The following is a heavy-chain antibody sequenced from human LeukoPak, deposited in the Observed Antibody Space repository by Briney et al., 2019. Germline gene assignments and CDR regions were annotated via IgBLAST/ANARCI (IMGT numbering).Heavy chain of an antibody. CDR3: ARDRSSSDY. D-gene: IGHD3-10*01. CDR1: GYTFTNYV. V-gene: IGHV1-18*01. CDR2: ISAYNGNT. J-gene: IGHJ4*02. Sequence: RVASVKVSCKASGYTFTNYVISWVRPAPGQGLEWMGWISAYNGNTDYAEKFQGRVTMTTDTSTSTAYMELRSLRSDDTAVYYCARDRSSSDYWGQGTLVTVSS.